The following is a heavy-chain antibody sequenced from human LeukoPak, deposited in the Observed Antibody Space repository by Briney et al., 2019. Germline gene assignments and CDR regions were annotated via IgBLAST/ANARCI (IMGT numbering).Heavy chain of an antibody. CDR2: INPNSGGT. D-gene: IGHD2-15*01. J-gene: IGHJ5*02. V-gene: IGHV1-2*04. CDR1: GYTFTGYY. CDR3: ARGVRLGTPGLFWFDP. Sequence: ASVKVPCKASGYTFTGYYMHWVRQAPGQGLEWMGWINPNSGGTNYAQKFQGWVTMTRDTSISTAYMELSRLRSDDTAVYYCARGVRLGTPGLFWFDPWGQGTLVTVSS.